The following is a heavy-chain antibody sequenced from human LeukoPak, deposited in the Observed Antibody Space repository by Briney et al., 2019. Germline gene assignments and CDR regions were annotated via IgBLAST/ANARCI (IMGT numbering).Heavy chain of an antibody. V-gene: IGHV4-59*08. CDR1: GRSIGTSY. J-gene: IGHJ4*02. CDR2: VSLIGNT. D-gene: IGHD5-18*01. CDR3: VRHLYTSMSHFDY. Sequence: TSETLSLTCTVSGRSIGTSYWIWIRQPPGKGLDGIDYVSLIGNTNYNHSLNSPVTFSLDSSENHLSLKLSSVSAANTPVYYCVRHLYTSMSHFDYWGQGTLVTVSS.